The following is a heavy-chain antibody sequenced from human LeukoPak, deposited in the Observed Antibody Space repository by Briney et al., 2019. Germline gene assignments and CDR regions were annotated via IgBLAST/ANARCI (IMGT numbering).Heavy chain of an antibody. CDR2: ISAYNGNT. D-gene: IGHD3-3*01. CDR1: VYTFTSYG. CDR3: ARGDYDCWRGVNWFDP. V-gene: IGHV1-18*01. J-gene: IGHJ5*02. Sequence: ASVKVSCKASVYTFTSYGSSWVRQAPGQGLEWMGWISAYNGNTNYAQKLQGRVTMTTHTSTTKAYMELRSLRSDDTAVYYCARGDYDCWRGVNWFDPWGQGTLVTVSS.